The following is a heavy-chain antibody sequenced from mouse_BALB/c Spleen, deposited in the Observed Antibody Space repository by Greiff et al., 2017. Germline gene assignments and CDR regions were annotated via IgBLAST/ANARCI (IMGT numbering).Heavy chain of an antibody. CDR3: ARGAYYRYDVGYFDV. CDR2: ISSGGSYT. CDR1: GFTFSSYA. D-gene: IGHD2-14*01. J-gene: IGHJ1*01. V-gene: IGHV5-9-4*01. Sequence: EVQLVESGGGLVKPGGSLKLSCAASGFTFSSYAMSWVRQSPEKRLEWVAEISSGGSYTYYPDTVTGRFTISRDNAKNTLYLEMSSLRSEDTAMYYCARGAYYRYDVGYFDVWGAGTTVTVSS.